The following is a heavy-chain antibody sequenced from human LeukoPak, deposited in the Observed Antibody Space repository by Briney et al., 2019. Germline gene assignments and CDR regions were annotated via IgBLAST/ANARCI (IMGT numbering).Heavy chain of an antibody. CDR1: GFTFSDYY. V-gene: IGHV3-11*01. Sequence: GGSLRLSCAASGFTFSDYYMSWIRQAPGKGLDGVSYISSSGGTIYYADSVKGRFTISRDNAKNSLYLQMNSLRAEDTGVYYCARGDSSGWYGAAFDIWGQGTMVTVSS. CDR3: ARGDSSGWYGAAFDI. J-gene: IGHJ3*02. CDR2: ISSSGGTI. D-gene: IGHD6-19*01.